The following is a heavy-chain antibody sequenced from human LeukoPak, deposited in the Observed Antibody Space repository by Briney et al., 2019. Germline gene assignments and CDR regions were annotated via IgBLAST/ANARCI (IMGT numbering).Heavy chain of an antibody. Sequence: ASVKVSCKASGYTFAAYFIHWVRQAPGQGLEWMGRINPNGGDTNYAQKFQGRVTMTGDTSISTAYMELSSLRSDDTAMYYRARVGFTSSWSNFDYWGQGTLVTVSS. V-gene: IGHV1-2*06. J-gene: IGHJ4*02. CDR1: GYTFAAYF. CDR3: ARVGFTSSWSNFDY. CDR2: INPNGGDT. D-gene: IGHD6-13*01.